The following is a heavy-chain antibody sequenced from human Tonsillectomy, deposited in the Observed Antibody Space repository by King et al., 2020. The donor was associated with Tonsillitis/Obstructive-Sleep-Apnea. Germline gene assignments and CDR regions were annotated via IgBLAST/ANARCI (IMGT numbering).Heavy chain of an antibody. CDR2: ISWNSGSI. D-gene: IGHD3-3*01. CDR3: AQDISRLLELLSPPVD. Sequence: VQLVESGGGLVQPGRSLRLSCVASGFTFVDYAMYWVRQAPGKGLEWVSGISWNSGSIGYADSVKGRFTISRDNAKNSLYLQMNSLRAEDTALYYCAQDISRLLELLSPPVDWGQGTLVTVSS. V-gene: IGHV3-9*01. J-gene: IGHJ4*02. CDR1: GFTFVDYA.